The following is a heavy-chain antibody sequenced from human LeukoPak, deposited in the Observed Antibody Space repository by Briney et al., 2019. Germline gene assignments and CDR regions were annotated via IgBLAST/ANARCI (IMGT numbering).Heavy chain of an antibody. Sequence: GGSLRLSCAASGFTFSSDAMSWVRQAPGKGLEWVSYISSSSSTIYYADSVKGRFTISRDNAKNSLYLQMNSLRAEDTAVYYCARLTAEAFDIWGQGTMVTVSS. CDR3: ARLTAEAFDI. J-gene: IGHJ3*02. V-gene: IGHV3-48*01. CDR2: ISSSSSTI. CDR1: GFTFSSDA.